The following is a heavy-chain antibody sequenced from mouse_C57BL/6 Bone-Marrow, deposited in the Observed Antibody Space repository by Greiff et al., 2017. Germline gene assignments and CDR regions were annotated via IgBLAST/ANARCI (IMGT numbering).Heavy chain of an antibody. CDR3: TTTWDDY. J-gene: IGHJ2*01. CDR2: IDPENGDT. Sequence: EVQLQQSGAELVRPGASVQLSCTASGFNIKDDYMHWVKQRPEQGLAWICWIDPENGDTEYASKFQGKATITADPSSNTAYLQLSSLTSEDTAVYYCTTTWDDYWGQGTTLTVAS. D-gene: IGHD4-1*01. CDR1: GFNIKDDY. V-gene: IGHV14-4*01.